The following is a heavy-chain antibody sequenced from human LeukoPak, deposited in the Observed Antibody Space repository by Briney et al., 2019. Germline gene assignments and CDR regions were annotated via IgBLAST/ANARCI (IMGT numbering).Heavy chain of an antibody. V-gene: IGHV4-59*01. CDR3: ASGYSYGLFYSDY. CDR2: IYYSGST. CDR1: GGSISSYY. Sequence: PSETLSLTCTVSGGSISSYYWSWIRQPPGKGLEWIGYIYYSGSTNYNPSLKSRVTISVDTSKNQFSLELSSVTAADTAVYYCASGYSYGLFYSDYWGQGTLVTVSS. J-gene: IGHJ4*02. D-gene: IGHD5-18*01.